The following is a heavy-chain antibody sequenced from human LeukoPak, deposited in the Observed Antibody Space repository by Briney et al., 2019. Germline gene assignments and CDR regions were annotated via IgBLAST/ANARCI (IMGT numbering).Heavy chain of an antibody. CDR1: GGTFSSYA. D-gene: IGHD6-19*01. V-gene: IGHV1-69*05. Sequence: SVKVSCKASGGTFSSYAISWVRQAPGQGLEWMGRIIPIFGTANYAQKFQGRVTITTDESTSTAYMELSSLRSEDSAVYYCAKPLIAVAGTSAFDIWGQGTMVTVSS. J-gene: IGHJ3*02. CDR2: IIPIFGTA. CDR3: AKPLIAVAGTSAFDI.